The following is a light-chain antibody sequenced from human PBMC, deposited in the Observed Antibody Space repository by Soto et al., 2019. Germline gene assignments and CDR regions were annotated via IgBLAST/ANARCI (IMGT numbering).Light chain of an antibody. V-gene: IGLV2-8*01. Sequence: QSALTQPPSASGSPGQSVTISCNGTSSDVGGYNYVSWYQQYPGKVPKLMIYEVNKRPSGVPDRFSGSKSGNTASLTVSGLQAEDEADYYCTSYAGGNNVFGTGTKLTVL. CDR3: TSYAGGNNV. CDR2: EVN. CDR1: SSDVGGYNY. J-gene: IGLJ1*01.